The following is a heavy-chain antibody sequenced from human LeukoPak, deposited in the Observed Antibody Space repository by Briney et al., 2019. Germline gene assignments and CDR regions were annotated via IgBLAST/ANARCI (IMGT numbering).Heavy chain of an antibody. CDR3: ARDGTSTDDY. CDR1: GYTFSNFG. J-gene: IGHJ4*02. V-gene: IGHV1-18*01. D-gene: IGHD2-2*01. CDR2: ISGNNDNP. Sequence: APVRVSCKTSGYTFSNFGINWVRQAPGQGLEWMGWISGNNDNPNYGQKFQGRFTVTTDSSTSTAYMELRNLTFDDTAVYYCARDGTSTDDYWGQGTLVTVCS.